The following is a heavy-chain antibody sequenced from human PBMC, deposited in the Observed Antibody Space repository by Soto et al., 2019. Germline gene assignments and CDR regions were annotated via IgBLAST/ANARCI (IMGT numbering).Heavy chain of an antibody. CDR3: AASESSSWQHDY. CDR1: GDSFSSYA. CDR2: IIPIFETA. V-gene: IGHV1-69*01. J-gene: IGHJ4*02. D-gene: IGHD6-13*01. Sequence: QVQLVQSGAELKKPGSSVRVSCKISGDSFSSYAISWVRQAPGEGLEWVGGIIPIFETANYAQKFQGRVTITPVESTTTAYMEVTRLRPEDTAIFYCAASESSSWQHDYWGQGTLITVSS.